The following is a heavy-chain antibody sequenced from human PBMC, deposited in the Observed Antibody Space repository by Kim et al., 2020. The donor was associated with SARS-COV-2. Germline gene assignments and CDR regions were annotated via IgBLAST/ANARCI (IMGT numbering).Heavy chain of an antibody. CDR2: ITGSGDSK. CDR3: AKGGRGAKAVTDFDH. J-gene: IGHJ4*02. D-gene: IGHD2-15*01. CDR1: GFTFSSYA. Sequence: GGSLRLSCAASGFTFSSYAMSWVRQAPGKGLECVSLITGSGDSKYYENSVRGRFTISRDKSKNTVYLQMNSLRTDDTAVYFCAKGGRGAKAVTDFDHWGQATLLAFST. V-gene: IGHV3-23*01.